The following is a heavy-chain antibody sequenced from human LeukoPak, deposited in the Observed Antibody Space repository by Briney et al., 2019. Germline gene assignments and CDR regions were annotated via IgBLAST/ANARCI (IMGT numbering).Heavy chain of an antibody. D-gene: IGHD3-3*01. CDR2: IYYSGST. V-gene: IGHV4-59*01. CDR1: GGSISSYY. J-gene: IGHJ4*02. CDR3: ARGGGITIFGVAYYFDY. Sequence: PSETLSLACTVSGGSISSYYWSWIRQPPGRGLEWIGYIYYSGSTNYNPSLKGRVTISVDTSKNQFSLKLSSVTAADTAVYYCARGGGITIFGVAYYFDYWGQGTLVTVSS.